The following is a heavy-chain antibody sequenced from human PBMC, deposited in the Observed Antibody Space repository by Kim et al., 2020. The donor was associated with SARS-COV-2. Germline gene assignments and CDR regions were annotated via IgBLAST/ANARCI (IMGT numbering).Heavy chain of an antibody. D-gene: IGHD5-12*01. CDR3: AKDIQPLGVDIVATGIDY. Sequence: GGSLRLSCAASGFTFDDYTMHWVRQAPGKGLEWVSLISWDGGSTYYADSVKGRFTISRDNSKNSLYLQMNSLRTEDTALYYCAKDIQPLGVDIVATGIDYWGQGTLVTVSS. CDR1: GFTFDDYT. V-gene: IGHV3-43*01. J-gene: IGHJ4*02. CDR2: ISWDGGST.